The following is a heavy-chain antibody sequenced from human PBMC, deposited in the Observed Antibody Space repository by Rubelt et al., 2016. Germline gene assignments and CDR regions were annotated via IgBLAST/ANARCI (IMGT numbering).Heavy chain of an antibody. Sequence: QLVESGGGVVQPGRSLRLSCGASGFTFSSYGVHWVRQAPGKGLEWVAVISPDESKKYYADSVKGRFTISRDNSKNTLYLQMNSLRAEDTAVYYCAKDMDSSYNYFDYWGQGTLVTVSS. J-gene: IGHJ4*02. D-gene: IGHD6-6*01. CDR1: GFTFSSYG. V-gene: IGHV3-30*18. CDR2: ISPDESKK. CDR3: AKDMDSSYNYFDY.